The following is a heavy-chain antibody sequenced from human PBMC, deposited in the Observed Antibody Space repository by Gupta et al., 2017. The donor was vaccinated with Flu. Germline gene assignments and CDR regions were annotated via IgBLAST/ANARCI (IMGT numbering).Heavy chain of an antibody. CDR2: ILYDGGYK. CDR1: GCMFSSQA. D-gene: IGHD3-10*02. V-gene: IGHV3-33*01. CDR3: ARDMFDCSFLSCNPAFFQYAMDV. Sequence: QVHLEESGGGVVQPGRSVRLSCAASGCMFSSQAMHWVRQAPGKGLEWLAVILYDGGYKFYADSGKGRFAISRDNSRNTLNLQMNNLRVEDTAIYYCARDMFDCSFLSCNPAFFQYAMDVWGQGTTVAVSS. J-gene: IGHJ6*02.